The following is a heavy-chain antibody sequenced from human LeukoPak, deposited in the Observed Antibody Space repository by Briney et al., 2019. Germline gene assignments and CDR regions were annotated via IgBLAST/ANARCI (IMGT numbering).Heavy chain of an antibody. CDR3: ARDGSDYGGNSEDWNAFDI. V-gene: IGHV4-59*01. Sequence: MPSETLSLTCTVSGGSISSYYWSWIRQTPGKGLEWIGYIYHSGNTNYNPSLRSRVTMSVDTSKNQFSLRLTSVTAADTAVYYCARDGSDYGGNSEDWNAFDIWGQGKMVTVSS. CDR1: GGSISSYY. CDR2: IYHSGNT. J-gene: IGHJ3*02. D-gene: IGHD4-23*01.